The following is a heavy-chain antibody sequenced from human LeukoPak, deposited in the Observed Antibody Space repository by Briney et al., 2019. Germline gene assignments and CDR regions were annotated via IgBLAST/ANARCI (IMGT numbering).Heavy chain of an antibody. CDR2: FIPILGKP. CDR1: GGTLRSYG. V-gene: IGHV1-69*10. Sequence: ASVKVSCKTSGGTLRSYGLNWVRQAPGQGLEWMGGFIPILGKPKYAQNLQGRVTITADESTSTGYMELSSLRYEDTAVYYCARGLYCSSSTSCYDYGMDVWGQGTTVTVSS. CDR3: ARGLYCSSSTSCYDYGMDV. D-gene: IGHD2-2*01. J-gene: IGHJ6*02.